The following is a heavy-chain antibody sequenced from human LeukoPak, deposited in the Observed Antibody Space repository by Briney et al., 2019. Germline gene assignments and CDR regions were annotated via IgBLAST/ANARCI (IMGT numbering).Heavy chain of an antibody. CDR1: GFTFNSYA. D-gene: IGHD2/OR15-2a*01. V-gene: IGHV3-23*01. J-gene: IGHJ4*02. Sequence: GWSLRLSCAASGFTFNSYAMTWVRPAPGKGLEWVSAINRSGTSTYYANSLKGRFTISRDNSKNTLYLQMDSLRADDTAVYYCARDRTTTGLLLAGLIDYWGQGTLVTVSS. CDR3: ARDRTTTGLLLAGLIDY. CDR2: INRSGTST.